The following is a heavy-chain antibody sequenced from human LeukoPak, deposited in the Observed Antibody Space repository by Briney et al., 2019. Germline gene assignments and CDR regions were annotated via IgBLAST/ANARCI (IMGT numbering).Heavy chain of an antibody. J-gene: IGHJ4*02. Sequence: GGSLRLSCAASGFTFSSYTMHWVRQAPGKGLEYVSVISSNGGSTYYANSVKGRFTISRDNSKNTLYLQMGSLRAEDMAVYYCARGGPFQWELPAYWGQGTLVTVSS. CDR3: ARGGPFQWELPAY. CDR1: GFTFSSYT. D-gene: IGHD1-26*01. CDR2: ISSNGGST. V-gene: IGHV3-64*01.